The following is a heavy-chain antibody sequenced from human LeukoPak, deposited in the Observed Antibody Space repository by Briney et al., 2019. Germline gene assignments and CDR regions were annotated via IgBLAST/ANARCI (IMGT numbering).Heavy chain of an antibody. CDR1: GGSISSGDYS. J-gene: IGHJ3*02. D-gene: IGHD6-13*01. CDR3: ASDYYSSRHFDI. V-gene: IGHV4-30-4*01. Sequence: SETLSLTCTISGGSISSGDYSWSWIRQPPGKGLEWIGYIYYSGSTYYNPSLKSRVTISVDTSKNQFSLKLSSVTAADTAVYYCASDYYSSRHFDIWGQGTMVTVSS. CDR2: IYYSGST.